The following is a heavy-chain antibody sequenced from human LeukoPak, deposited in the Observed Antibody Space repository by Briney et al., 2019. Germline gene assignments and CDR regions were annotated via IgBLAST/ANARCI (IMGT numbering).Heavy chain of an antibody. CDR3: AREGGPYRPLDY. J-gene: IGHJ4*02. CDR2: VNLHGST. V-gene: IGHV4-4*02. Sequence: SETLSLTCGVSGGSISNTNWWTWFRQPPGKGLEWIGEVNLHGSTNYNPSLKSRVAISVDKSENHISLKLTSVTAADTAVYYCAREGGPYRPLDYSGQGTLVTVAS. CDR1: GGSISNTNW.